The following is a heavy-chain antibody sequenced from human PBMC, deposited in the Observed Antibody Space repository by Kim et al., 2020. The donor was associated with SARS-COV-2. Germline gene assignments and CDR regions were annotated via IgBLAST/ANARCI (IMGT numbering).Heavy chain of an antibody. D-gene: IGHD2-21*01. Sequence: ADSVKARFTISRDNAKNLLYMQMNSLRVEDTAVYYCAREEINGGGDCYVYWGQGSLVTVSS. J-gene: IGHJ4*02. CDR3: AREEINGGGDCYVY. V-gene: IGHV3-48*03.